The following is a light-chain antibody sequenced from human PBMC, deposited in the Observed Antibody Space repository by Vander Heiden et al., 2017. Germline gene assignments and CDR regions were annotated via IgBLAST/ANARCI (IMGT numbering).Light chain of an antibody. CDR1: QSISSY. V-gene: IGKV1-39*01. J-gene: IGKJ2*01. Sequence: DIQMTPSPSSLSASVGDRVTIPCRASQSISSYLNWYQQKPGKAPKLLIYAASSLQSGVLSRLSGSGSGTDFTLTISSLQPEDFATDYCQQSYSTPPYTFGQGTKLEIK. CDR2: AAS. CDR3: QQSYSTPPYT.